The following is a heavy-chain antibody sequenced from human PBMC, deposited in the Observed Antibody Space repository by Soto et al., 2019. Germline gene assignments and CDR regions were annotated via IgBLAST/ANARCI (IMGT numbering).Heavy chain of an antibody. CDR3: AIVLVPAAIQPDYYYYGMDV. CDR1: GYTFTSYY. CDR2: INPSGGST. J-gene: IGHJ6*02. V-gene: IGHV1-46*01. D-gene: IGHD2-2*02. Sequence: ASVKVSCTPSGYTFTSYYMHWVRQAPGQGLEWMGIINPSGGSTSYAQKFQGRVTMTRDTSTSTVYMELSSLRSEDTAVYYCAIVLVPAAIQPDYYYYGMDVWGQGTTVTGSS.